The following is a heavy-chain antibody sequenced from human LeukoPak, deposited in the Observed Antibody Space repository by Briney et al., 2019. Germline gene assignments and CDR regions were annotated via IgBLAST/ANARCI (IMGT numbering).Heavy chain of an antibody. CDR1: GGSISSGSYY. CDR2: IYTSGST. Sequence: SETLSLTCTVSGGSISSGSYYWSWIRQPAGKGLEWIGRIYTSGSTNYNPSLKSRVTISVDTSKNQFSLKLSSVTAADTAVYYCARYRGTTVSWEWGQGTLVTVSS. V-gene: IGHV4-61*02. CDR3: ARYRGTTVSWE. D-gene: IGHD4-11*01. J-gene: IGHJ4*02.